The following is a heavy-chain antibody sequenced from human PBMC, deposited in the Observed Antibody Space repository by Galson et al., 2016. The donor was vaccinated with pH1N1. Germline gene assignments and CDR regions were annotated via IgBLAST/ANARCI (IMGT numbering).Heavy chain of an antibody. V-gene: IGHV3-30*04. CDR3: ARDSEYSGHEGFH. D-gene: IGHD5-12*01. Sequence: SLRLSCAASGFTFTSYAMHWVRQAPGKGLEWVAVILYDGTNEYYADSEKGRFTISRDKTQSTVYLQMNSLRTEDTAVYYCARDSEYSGHEGFHWAQGTLVIVSS. CDR1: GFTFTSYA. CDR2: ILYDGTNE. J-gene: IGHJ4*02.